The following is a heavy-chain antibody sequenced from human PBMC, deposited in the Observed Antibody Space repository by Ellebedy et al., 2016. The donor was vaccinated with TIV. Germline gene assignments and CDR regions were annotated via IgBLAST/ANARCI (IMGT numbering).Heavy chain of an antibody. CDR3: ARTQKAQNYDILTGTYYYYSGMDV. CDR2: IYYSGST. Sequence: MPSETLSLTCTVSGGSISSYYWSWIRQPPGKGLEWIGYIYYSGSTNYNPSLKSRVTISVDTSKNQFSLKLSSVTAADTAIYYCARTQKAQNYDILTGTYYYYSGMDVWGQGTTVTVSS. J-gene: IGHJ6*02. CDR1: GGSISSYY. V-gene: IGHV4-59*08. D-gene: IGHD3-9*01.